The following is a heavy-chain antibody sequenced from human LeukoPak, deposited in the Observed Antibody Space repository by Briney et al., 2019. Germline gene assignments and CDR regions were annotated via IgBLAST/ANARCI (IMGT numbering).Heavy chain of an antibody. V-gene: IGHV4-4*07. D-gene: IGHD3-10*01. J-gene: IGHJ4*02. CDR3: ARERAITMVRGVLDY. Sequence: SETLSLTCTVSGGSTSSYYWSWIRQPAGKGLEWIGRIYTSGSTNYNPSLKSRVTMSVDTSKNQFSLKLSSVTAADTAVYYCARERAITMVRGVLDYWGQGTLVTVSS. CDR1: GGSTSSYY. CDR2: IYTSGST.